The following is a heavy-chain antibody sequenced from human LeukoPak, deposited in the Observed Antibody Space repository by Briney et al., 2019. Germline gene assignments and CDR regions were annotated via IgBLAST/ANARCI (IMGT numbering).Heavy chain of an antibody. CDR3: ARDGGPITLHYALDT. CDR2: INSGGSNI. J-gene: IGHJ3*02. CDR1: GFIFSSYE. V-gene: IGHV3-48*03. D-gene: IGHD1-14*01. Sequence: GGSPRLSCAASGFIFSSYEMIWVRQAPGKGLEWVSYINSGGSNIQYADGVKGRFTISRDNAKNSLSLQMNALRAEDTAVYYCARDGGPITLHYALDTWGQGTMVTVSS.